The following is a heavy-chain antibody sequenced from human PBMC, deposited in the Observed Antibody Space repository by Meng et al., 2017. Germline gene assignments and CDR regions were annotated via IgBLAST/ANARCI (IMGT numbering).Heavy chain of an antibody. J-gene: IGHJ4*02. CDR1: GYTFPTYG. CDR2: ISDYNGNT. D-gene: IGHD5-24*01. CDR3: ARREIPRDGYRN. Sequence: QGQWGGVRREVHTLGDSGKATDTVSGYTFPTYGIRWVRQAHEQGLERMGWISDYNGNTNYPQKVKVRGTMTTDTATRTVYMVRRSLTSDDTAVYYCARREIPRDGYRNWGQGTLVTVSS. V-gene: IGHV1-18*01.